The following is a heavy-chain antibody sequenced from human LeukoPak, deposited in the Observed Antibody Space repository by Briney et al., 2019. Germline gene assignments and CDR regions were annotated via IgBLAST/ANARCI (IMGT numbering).Heavy chain of an antibody. D-gene: IGHD1-26*01. V-gene: IGHV4-61*02. CDR1: GGSISSGSYY. Sequence: SETLSLTCTVSGGSISSGSYYWSWIRQPAGKGLEWIGRIYSSGSTNYNPSLKSRVTISVDTSKNQFSLKLSSVTAADTAVYYCARGVGAFDYWGQGTLVTISS. CDR2: IYSSGST. CDR3: ARGVGAFDY. J-gene: IGHJ4*02.